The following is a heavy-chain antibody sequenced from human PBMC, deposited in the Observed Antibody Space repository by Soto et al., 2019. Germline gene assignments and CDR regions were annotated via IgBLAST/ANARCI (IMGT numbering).Heavy chain of an antibody. CDR3: ARGIGPAEYDFWSGYSSWDY. CDR2: MNPNSGNT. V-gene: IGHV1-8*01. CDR1: GYTFTSYD. J-gene: IGHJ4*02. Sequence: ASVKVSCKASGYTFTSYDINWVRQATGQGLEWMGWMNPNSGNTGYAQKFQGRVTMTRNTSISTAYMELSSLRSEDTAVYYCARGIGPAEYDFWSGYSSWDYWGQGTLVTVSS. D-gene: IGHD3-3*01.